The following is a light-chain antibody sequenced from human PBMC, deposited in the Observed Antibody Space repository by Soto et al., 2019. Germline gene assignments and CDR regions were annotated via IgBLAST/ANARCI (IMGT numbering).Light chain of an antibody. J-gene: IGLJ1*01. CDR3: CAYTGSSTYV. Sequence: QSALTQPASVSGSPGQSITISCTGTSSDVGGYNYVSWYQQHAGKAPKVMIYDVSNRPSGISNRFAGSKSGKTASLTISGLQAEDEADYYCCAYTGSSTYVFGTGTKLTVL. CDR2: DVS. CDR1: SSDVGGYNY. V-gene: IGLV2-14*01.